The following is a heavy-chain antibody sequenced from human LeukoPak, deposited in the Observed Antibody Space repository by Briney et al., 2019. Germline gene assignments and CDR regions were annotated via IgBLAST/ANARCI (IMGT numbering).Heavy chain of an antibody. V-gene: IGHV3-23*01. CDR3: ARDLAGITATPGDN. D-gene: IGHD1-20*01. CDR1: GFTFSSYA. CDR2: IGGSGSNT. J-gene: IGHJ4*02. Sequence: GGSLRLSCAASGFTFSSYAMTWVRQAPGKGLEWVSGIGGSGSNTYYADSVRGRFTISRDNSKNTLYLQVNSLRAEDTAVYYCARDLAGITATPGDNWGQGTLVTVSS.